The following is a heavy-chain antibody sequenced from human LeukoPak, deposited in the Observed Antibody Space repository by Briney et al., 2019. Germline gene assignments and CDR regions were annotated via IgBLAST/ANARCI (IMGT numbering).Heavy chain of an antibody. D-gene: IGHD4-17*01. CDR2: ISWNSGSI. Sequence: PGGSLRDSCVASRFTLVDYVLHSVRPAPGKGREWVSGISWNSGSIAYAGSVKGRFTISRDNAKNALYLQMNSLRPGDTALYYCGKGYGSGLPYGMEVWGQGTTVTVSS. J-gene: IGHJ6*02. CDR1: RFTLVDYV. CDR3: GKGYGSGLPYGMEV. V-gene: IGHV3-9*01.